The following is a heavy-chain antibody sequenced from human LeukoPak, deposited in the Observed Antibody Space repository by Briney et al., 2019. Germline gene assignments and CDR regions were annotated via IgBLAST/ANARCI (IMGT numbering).Heavy chain of an antibody. CDR2: IDKSGNT. D-gene: IGHD2-21*02. CDR1: GYSVSNYY. CDR3: ARVPTRRCEDGDCYPIFDF. J-gene: IGHJ4*02. Sequence: SETLSLTCTVSGYSVSNYYSSWIRLPPEKGLEWIGYIDKSGNTNYNPSLKSRLSISVDTSRNQLSLRLTSVTAADTAVYYCARVPTRRCEDGDCYPIFDFWGQGILVTVSS. V-gene: IGHV4-59*02.